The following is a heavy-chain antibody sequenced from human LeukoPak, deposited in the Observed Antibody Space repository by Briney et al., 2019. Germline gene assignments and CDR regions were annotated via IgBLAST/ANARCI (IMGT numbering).Heavy chain of an antibody. D-gene: IGHD3-22*01. V-gene: IGHV6-1*01. CDR2: TYYRSKWYN. CDR3: ARAAGDDSSGYYYVEGGAFDI. J-gene: IGHJ3*02. CDR1: GDSVSSNSAA. Sequence: SQTLSLTCAISGDSVSSNSAAWNWIRQSLSRGLEWLGRTYYRSKWYNDYAVSVKSRITINPDTSKNQFSLQLNSVTPEDTAVYYCARAAGDDSSGYYYVEGGAFDIWGQGTMVTVSS.